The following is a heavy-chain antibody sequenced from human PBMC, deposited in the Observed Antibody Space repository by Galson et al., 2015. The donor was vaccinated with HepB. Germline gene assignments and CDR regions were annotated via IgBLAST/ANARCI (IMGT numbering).Heavy chain of an antibody. V-gene: IGHV3-20*04. CDR1: EFNFDDKG. CDR2: IDWNGHRT. J-gene: IGHJ4*02. CDR3: AREGFDY. Sequence: SLRLSCAASEFNFDDKGMNWVRQVPGKGLEWVSGIDWNGHRTAYADSVKGRFTISRDNAKNSLYLQMNTLRAEDTALYYCAREGFDYWGQGTPVTVSS.